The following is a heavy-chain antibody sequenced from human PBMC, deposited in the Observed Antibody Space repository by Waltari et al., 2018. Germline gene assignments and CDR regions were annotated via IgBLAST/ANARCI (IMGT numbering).Heavy chain of an antibody. CDR3: ARHYSRHLYYYGSGSYYMGDAFDI. J-gene: IGHJ3*02. V-gene: IGHV4-34*01. CDR1: GGSFSGYY. CDR2: INHSGRT. D-gene: IGHD3-10*01. Sequence: QVQLQQWGAGLLKPSETLSLTCAVYGGSFSGYYWSWIRQPPGKGLEWIGEINHSGRTNYNPSLKSRVTISVDTSKNQFSLKLSSVTAADTAVYYCARHYSRHLYYYGSGSYYMGDAFDIWGQGTMVTVSS.